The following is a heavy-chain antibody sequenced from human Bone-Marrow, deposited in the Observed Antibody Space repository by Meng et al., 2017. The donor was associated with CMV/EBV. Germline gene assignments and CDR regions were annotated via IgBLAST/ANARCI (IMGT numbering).Heavy chain of an antibody. D-gene: IGHD2-2*01. CDR3: ARGSGYQLLLDYGMDV. CDR2: IIPILGIA. V-gene: IGHV1-69*10. CDR1: GGTFSSYA. J-gene: IGHJ6*02. Sequence: SVKVSCKASGGTFSSYAISWVRQAPGQGLEWMGGIIPILGIANYAQKFQGRVTITADKSTSTAYMELSSLRSEDTAVYYCARGSGYQLLLDYGMDVWGQGTTVTVSS.